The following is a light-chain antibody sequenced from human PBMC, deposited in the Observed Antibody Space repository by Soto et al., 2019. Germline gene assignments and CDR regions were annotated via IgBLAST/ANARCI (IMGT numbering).Light chain of an antibody. CDR2: EGS. CDR1: SSDVGSYNL. V-gene: IGLV2-23*03. J-gene: IGLJ2*01. CDR3: CSYAGSSTFEV. Sequence: LTQPASVSGSPGQSITISCTGTSSDVGSYNLVSWYQQHPGKAPKLMIYEGSKRPSGVSNRFSGSKSGNTASLTISGLQAEDEADYYCCSYAGSSTFEVFGGGTKVTVL.